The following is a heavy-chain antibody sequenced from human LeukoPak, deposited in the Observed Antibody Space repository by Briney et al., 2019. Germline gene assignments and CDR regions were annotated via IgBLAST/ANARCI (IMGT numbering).Heavy chain of an antibody. Sequence: PGGSLRLSCAVSGISFSDYYMSWIRQAPGKGLEWVSYISSSGNSMYYADSVKGRFTISRDNAQNSLYLQMNSLRAEDTAVYYCAREVGQQLVAPYFDYWGQGTLVTVSS. J-gene: IGHJ4*02. CDR3: AREVGQQLVAPYFDY. CDR2: ISSSGNSM. CDR1: GISFSDYY. D-gene: IGHD6-13*01. V-gene: IGHV3-11*04.